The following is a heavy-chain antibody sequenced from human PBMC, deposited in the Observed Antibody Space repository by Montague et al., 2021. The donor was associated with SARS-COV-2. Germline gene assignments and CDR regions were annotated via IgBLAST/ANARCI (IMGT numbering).Heavy chain of an antibody. CDR2: INHSGTT. J-gene: IGHJ4*03. V-gene: IGHV4-34*01. CDR1: RGSVKSYY. Sequence: SETLSLTCAVYRGSVKSYYWTWIRQAPGKGLAWIGEINHSGTTNYNPSLKSRVTMSIDASKRQFSLRLNSVSAADTAVYFCARGRPVQGSIRHFESVSSGVLGPWAPGSLVIVS. CDR3: ARGRPVQGSIRHFESVSSGVLGP. D-gene: IGHD3-9*01.